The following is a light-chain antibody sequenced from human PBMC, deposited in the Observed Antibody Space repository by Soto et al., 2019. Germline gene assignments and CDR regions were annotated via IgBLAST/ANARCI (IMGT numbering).Light chain of an antibody. CDR2: AAS. V-gene: IGKV1-27*01. J-gene: IGKJ1*01. CDR3: QKYNSALET. Sequence: DIQMTQSPSSPSASVGDRVTITCRASQGISDYLAWYQQKPGKVPKLLIYAASTLQSGVPSRFSGSGSGTDFTLTISSLQPEDVATYCCQKYNSALETFGQGTKVEIK. CDR1: QGISDY.